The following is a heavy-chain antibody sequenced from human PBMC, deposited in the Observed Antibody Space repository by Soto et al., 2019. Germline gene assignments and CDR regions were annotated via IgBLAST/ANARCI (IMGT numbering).Heavy chain of an antibody. D-gene: IGHD2-15*01. CDR2: IYSSGST. Sequence: PSETLSLTCAVSGGSISNYYWTWIRQPPGKGLEWIGYIYSSGSTKYNPSLTSRVTISLDTSKSHFSLRLTSVTAADTAVYYCARRHVVVVSATRGDAFDIWGQGTMVT. J-gene: IGHJ3*02. CDR1: GGSISNYY. CDR3: ARRHVVVVSATRGDAFDI. V-gene: IGHV4-59*08.